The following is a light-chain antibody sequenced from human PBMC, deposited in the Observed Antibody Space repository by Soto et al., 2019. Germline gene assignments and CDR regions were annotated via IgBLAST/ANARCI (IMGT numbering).Light chain of an antibody. Sequence: EIVLTQSPGTLSLSPGERATLSCRASQNVSSNYLAWYQQRPGQAPRLLMYGAFIRATGIPDRISGSGSGTDFTVTISRLEPEDFAVYYCQYYGGYYGSSPRDTFGQGTKLDIK. CDR1: QNVSSNY. V-gene: IGKV3-20*01. CDR2: GAF. J-gene: IGKJ2*01. CDR3: QYYGGYYGSSPRDT.